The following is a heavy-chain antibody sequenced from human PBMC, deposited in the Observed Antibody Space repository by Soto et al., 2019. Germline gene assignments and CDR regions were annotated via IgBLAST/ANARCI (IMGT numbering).Heavy chain of an antibody. CDR1: GGSISSGDSY. J-gene: IGHJ3*02. V-gene: IGHV4-30-4*01. Sequence: SETLSLTCTVSGGSISSGDSYWSWIRQPPGKGLEWIGYIYYSGSTYYNPSLKSRVSISVDTSKNQFSLKLSSVTAADTAVYYCARDPYYDFWSGLDIWGQGTMVTVSS. CDR2: IYYSGST. CDR3: ARDPYYDFWSGLDI. D-gene: IGHD3-3*01.